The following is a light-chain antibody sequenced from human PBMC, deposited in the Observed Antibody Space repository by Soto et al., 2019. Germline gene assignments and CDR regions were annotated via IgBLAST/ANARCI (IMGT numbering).Light chain of an antibody. CDR1: QSVTTL. V-gene: IGKV3-15*01. CDR3: QQYNNWPRT. CDR2: GAT. J-gene: IGKJ1*01. Sequence: IVVTPSPATLSVSLGEQATLSYMASQSVTTLLAWYQQNPGQAPRLLIPGATTRAPGIPARFSGSGSGTEFTLTISSLQSEDFAVYYCQQYNNWPRTFGQGTKVDIK.